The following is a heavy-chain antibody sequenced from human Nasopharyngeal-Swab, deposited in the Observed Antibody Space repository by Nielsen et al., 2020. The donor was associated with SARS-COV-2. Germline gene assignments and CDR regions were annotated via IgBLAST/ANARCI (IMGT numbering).Heavy chain of an antibody. V-gene: IGHV4-38-2*01. CDR2: IYHSGST. CDR3: ARGGPLVTGFDY. J-gene: IGHJ4*02. D-gene: IGHD3-9*01. Sequence: GSLRLSCAVSGYSISSGYYWGWIRQPPGKGLEWIGSIYHSGSTNYNPSLKSRVTISVDTSKNQFSLKLSSVTAADTAVYYCARGGPLVTGFDYWGQGTLVTVSS. CDR1: GYSISSGYY.